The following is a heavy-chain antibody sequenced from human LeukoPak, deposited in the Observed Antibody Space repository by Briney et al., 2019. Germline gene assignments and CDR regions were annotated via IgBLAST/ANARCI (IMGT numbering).Heavy chain of an antibody. V-gene: IGHV4-39*07. D-gene: IGHD6-13*01. J-gene: IGHJ4*02. CDR1: GGSISSSSYY. Sequence: SETLSLTCTVSGGSISSSSYYWGWIRQPPGKGLEWIGSIYYSGSTYYNPSLKSRVTISVDTSKNQFSLKLSSVTAADTAVYYCARAGNSSSWSDYWGQGTLVTVSS. CDR2: IYYSGST. CDR3: ARAGNSSSWSDY.